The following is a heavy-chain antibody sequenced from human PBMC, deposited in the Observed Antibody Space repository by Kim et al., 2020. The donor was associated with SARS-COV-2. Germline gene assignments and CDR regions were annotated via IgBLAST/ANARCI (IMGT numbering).Heavy chain of an antibody. J-gene: IGHJ4*02. V-gene: IGHV4-31*03. CDR3: ARGATWILFDY. CDR1: GGSISSGGYY. CDR2: IYYSGST. Sequence: SETLSLTCTVSGGSISSGGYYWSWIRQHPGKGLEWIGYIYYSGSTYYNPSLKSGVTISVDTSKNQFSLKLSSVTAADTAVYYCARGATWILFDYWGQGTLVTVSS. D-gene: IGHD5-12*01.